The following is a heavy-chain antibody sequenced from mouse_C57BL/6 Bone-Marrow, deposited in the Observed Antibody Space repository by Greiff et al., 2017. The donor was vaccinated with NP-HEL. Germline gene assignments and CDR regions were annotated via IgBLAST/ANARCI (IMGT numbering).Heavy chain of an antibody. CDR1: GFTFTDYY. CDR3: ARSPSLYYFDY. Sequence: EVKLQESGGGLVQPGGSLSLSCAASGFTFTDYYMSWVRQPPGKALEWLGFIRNKANGYTTEYSASVKGRFTISRDNSQSILYLQMNALRAEDSATYYCARSPSLYYFDYWGQGTTLTVSS. V-gene: IGHV7-3*01. J-gene: IGHJ2*01. CDR2: IRNKANGYTT.